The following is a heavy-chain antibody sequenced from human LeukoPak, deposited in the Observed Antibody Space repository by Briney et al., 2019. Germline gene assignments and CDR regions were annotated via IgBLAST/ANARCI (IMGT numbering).Heavy chain of an antibody. CDR3: ARGESYYFDY. CDR2: IKQDGSEK. CDR1: GFTFSSYG. V-gene: IGHV3-7*01. D-gene: IGHD3-10*01. Sequence: GRSLRLSCAASGFTFSSYGMHWVRQAPGKGLEWVANIKQDGSEKYYVDSVKGRFTISRDNAKNSLYLQMNSLRAEDTAVYYCARGESYYFDYWGQGTLVTVSS. J-gene: IGHJ4*02.